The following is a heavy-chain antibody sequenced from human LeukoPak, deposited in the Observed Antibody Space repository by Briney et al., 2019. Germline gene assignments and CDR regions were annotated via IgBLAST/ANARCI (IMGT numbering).Heavy chain of an antibody. J-gene: IGHJ4*02. Sequence: GGSLRLSRTASGFSFSGHWMHWARQLPGKGLVWVSRISPTGSTTSYADSVKGRFSISRDNAKNTLYLQMNSLRVEDTAVYYCARGRPHGNDYWGQGTLVTVSS. CDR3: ARGRPHGNDY. CDR2: ISPTGSTT. D-gene: IGHD4-23*01. CDR1: GFSFSGHW. V-gene: IGHV3-74*01.